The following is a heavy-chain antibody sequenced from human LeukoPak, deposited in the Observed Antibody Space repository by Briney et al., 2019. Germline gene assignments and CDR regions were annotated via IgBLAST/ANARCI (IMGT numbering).Heavy chain of an antibody. CDR1: GFTFSSYS. Sequence: GGSLRLSCAASGFTFSSYSMTWVRQAPGKGLEWVSSISSGSSYIYYADSVKGRFAISRDNAKNSLYLQMNSLRAEDTAVYYCARDATYCSSTSCYFDYWGQGTLVTVSS. CDR3: ARDATYCSSTSCYFDY. J-gene: IGHJ4*02. V-gene: IGHV3-21*01. D-gene: IGHD2-2*01. CDR2: ISSGSSYI.